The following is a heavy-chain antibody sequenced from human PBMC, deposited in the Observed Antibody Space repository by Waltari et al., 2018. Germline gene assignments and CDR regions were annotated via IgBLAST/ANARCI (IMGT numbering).Heavy chain of an antibody. D-gene: IGHD6-13*01. CDR3: AVGRGIFDI. CDR1: PGSITTYGYS. CDR2: IFYSGIP. V-gene: IGHV4-39*01. Sequence: LQLQESGPGLVKPSETLSLTCTVSPGSITTYGYSWGWIRQPPGKGLEWIGSIFYSGIPYYAPSLESRVLISIDTSESRISLRLNSVTAADTAVYYCAVGRGIFDIWGQGTVVTVSS. J-gene: IGHJ3*02.